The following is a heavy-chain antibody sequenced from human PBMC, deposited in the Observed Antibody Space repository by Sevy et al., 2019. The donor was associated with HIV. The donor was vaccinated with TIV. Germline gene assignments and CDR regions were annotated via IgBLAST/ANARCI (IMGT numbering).Heavy chain of an antibody. CDR1: GFTFSNYW. CDR2: INQDGSEK. D-gene: IGHD1-7*01. V-gene: IGHV3-7*01. CDR3: ASEPITGSKPGYFDS. Sequence: GGSLRLSCAASGFTFSNYWVSWVRQAPGKGLECVANINQDGSEKYYLNSVKGRFIVSTDNAKNSLYLQMNSLRAEDAAVYYCASEPITGSKPGYFDSWGQGTLVTVSS. J-gene: IGHJ4*02.